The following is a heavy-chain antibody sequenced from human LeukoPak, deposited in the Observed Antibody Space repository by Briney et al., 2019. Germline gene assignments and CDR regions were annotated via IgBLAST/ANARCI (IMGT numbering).Heavy chain of an antibody. D-gene: IGHD6-19*01. CDR2: IYYTGT. V-gene: IGHV4-59*02. J-gene: IGHJ4*02. CDR1: GGSVTDYY. CDR3: ARVGGGSSGWYNYFDY. Sequence: SETLSLTCTVSGGSVTDYYWSWIRQSPGKGLEWIGYIYYTGTSYNPSLKSRVTISADTSKNQFSLKLSSVTAADTAVYYCARVGGGSSGWYNYFDYWGQGTLVTVSS.